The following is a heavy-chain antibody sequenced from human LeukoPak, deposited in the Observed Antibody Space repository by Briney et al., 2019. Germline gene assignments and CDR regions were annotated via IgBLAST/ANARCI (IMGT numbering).Heavy chain of an antibody. CDR2: ISGSGAST. CDR3: AKALGYCSGGSCEGYDY. CDR1: GFTFSSYA. Sequence: GGSLRLSCAASGFTFSSYAMTWVRQAPGKGLEWVSDISGSGASTYYADSVKGRFTVSRDNSKNTLYLQMNSLRAEDTALYYCAKALGYCSGGSCEGYDYWGQGTLVTVSS. D-gene: IGHD2-15*01. J-gene: IGHJ4*02. V-gene: IGHV3-23*01.